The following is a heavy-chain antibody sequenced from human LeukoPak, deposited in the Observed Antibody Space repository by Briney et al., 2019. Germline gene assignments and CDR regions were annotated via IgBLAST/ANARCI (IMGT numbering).Heavy chain of an antibody. CDR1: GFTFSSYS. D-gene: IGHD3-22*01. Sequence: PGGSLRLSCAASGFTFSSYSMNWVRQAPGKGLEWVSSISSSSSCIYYADSVKGRFTISRDNAKNSLYLQMNSLRAEDTAVYYCGYYDSSGYYPDYWGQGTLVTVSS. CDR3: GYYDSSGYYPDY. CDR2: ISSSSSCI. J-gene: IGHJ4*02. V-gene: IGHV3-21*01.